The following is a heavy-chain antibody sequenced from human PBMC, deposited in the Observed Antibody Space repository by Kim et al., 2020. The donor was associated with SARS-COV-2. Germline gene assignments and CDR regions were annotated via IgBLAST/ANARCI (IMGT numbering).Heavy chain of an antibody. CDR1: GYTFTSYG. J-gene: IGHJ6*02. Sequence: ASVKVSCKASGYTFTSYGISWVRQAPGQGLEWMGWISAYNGNTNYAQKLQGRVTMTTDTSTSTAYMELRSLRSDDTAVYYCARVAGPNSGSPRGRRVMDVWGQGTTVTVSS. CDR3: ARVAGPNSGSPRGRRVMDV. D-gene: IGHD1-26*01. CDR2: ISAYNGNT. V-gene: IGHV1-18*01.